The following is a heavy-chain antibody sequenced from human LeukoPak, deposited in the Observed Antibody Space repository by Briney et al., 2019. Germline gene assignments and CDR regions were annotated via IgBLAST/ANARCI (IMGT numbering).Heavy chain of an antibody. J-gene: IGHJ4*02. Sequence: PSETLSLTCTVSGGSISSSSYYWGWIRQPPGKGLEWIGSIYYSGSTYYNPSLKSRVTISVDTSKNQFSLKLSSVTAADTAVYYCARRTRVDSYPDVWGQGTLVTVSS. CDR2: IYYSGST. D-gene: IGHD1-1*01. CDR1: GGSISSSSYY. V-gene: IGHV4-39*07. CDR3: ARRTRVDSYPDV.